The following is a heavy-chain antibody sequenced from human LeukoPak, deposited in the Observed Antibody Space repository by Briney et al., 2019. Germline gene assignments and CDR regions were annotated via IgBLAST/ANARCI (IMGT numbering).Heavy chain of an antibody. V-gene: IGHV1-69*06. CDR2: IIPIFGTA. J-gene: IGHJ4*02. D-gene: IGHD6-19*01. CDR1: GGTFSSYA. Sequence: SVKVSCRASGGTFSSYAISWERQAPGQGLEWMGGIIPIFGTANYAQKFQGRVTITADKSTSTAYMELSSLRSEDTAVYYCARDGIAVAGTVYWGQGTLVTVSS. CDR3: ARDGIAVAGTVY.